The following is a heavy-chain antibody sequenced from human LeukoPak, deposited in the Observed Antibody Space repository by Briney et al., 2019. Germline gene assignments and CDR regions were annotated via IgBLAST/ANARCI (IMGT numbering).Heavy chain of an antibody. CDR2: IYYSGST. J-gene: IGHJ3*02. D-gene: IGHD3-22*01. Sequence: PSETLSLTCTVSGGSVSSGSYYWSWIRQPPGKGLEWIGYIYYSGSTNYNPSLKSRVTILVDTSKNQFSLKLSSVTAADTAVYYCARDLGPYHYYDSSGYYYAFDIWGQGTMVTVSS. CDR3: ARDLGPYHYYDSSGYYYAFDI. CDR1: GGSVSSGSYY. V-gene: IGHV4-61*01.